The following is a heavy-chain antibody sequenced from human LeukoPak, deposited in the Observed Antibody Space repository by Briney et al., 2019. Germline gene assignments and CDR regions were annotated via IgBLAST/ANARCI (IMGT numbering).Heavy chain of an antibody. CDR2: IYSGGST. CDR3: ARARQQLVHEGAEGFDY. V-gene: IGHV3-66*01. D-gene: IGHD6-13*01. Sequence: GGSLRLSCAASGFTVSSNYMSWVRQAPGKGLEWVSVIYSGGSTYYADSVKGRFTISRDNSKNTLYLQMNSLRAEDTAVYYCARARQQLVHEGAEGFDYWGQGTLVTVSS. J-gene: IGHJ4*02. CDR1: GFTVSSNY.